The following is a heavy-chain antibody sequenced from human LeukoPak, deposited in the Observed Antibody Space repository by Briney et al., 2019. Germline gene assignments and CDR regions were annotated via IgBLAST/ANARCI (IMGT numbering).Heavy chain of an antibody. J-gene: IGHJ4*02. D-gene: IGHD3-3*01. CDR1: GGSISSGDYY. V-gene: IGHV4-30-4*08. CDR3: ASQPYDFWSGRFDY. Sequence: SETLSLTCTVSGGSISSGDYYWSWIRQPPGKGLEWIGYIYYSGSTYYNPSLKSRVTISVDTSKNQFSLKLSSVTAADTAVYYCASQPYDFWSGRFDYWGQGTMVTVSS. CDR2: IYYSGST.